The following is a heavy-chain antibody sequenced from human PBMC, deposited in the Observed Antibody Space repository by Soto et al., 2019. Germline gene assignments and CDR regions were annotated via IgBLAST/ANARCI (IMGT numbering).Heavy chain of an antibody. Sequence: GKSLKISCKGSGYSFAGYWITWVRQKPGKGLEWMGRIDPSDSQTYYSPSFRGHVTISATKSITTVFLQWSSLRASDTAMYYCARQIYDSDTGPNFQYYFDSWGQGTPVTVSS. CDR1: GYSFAGYW. V-gene: IGHV5-10-1*01. CDR3: ARQIYDSDTGPNFQYYFDS. D-gene: IGHD3-22*01. J-gene: IGHJ4*02. CDR2: IDPSDSQT.